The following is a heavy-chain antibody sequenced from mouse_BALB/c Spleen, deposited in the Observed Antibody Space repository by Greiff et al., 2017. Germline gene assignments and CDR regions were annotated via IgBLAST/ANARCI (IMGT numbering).Heavy chain of an antibody. J-gene: IGHJ4*01. Sequence: EVMLVESGPGLVKPSQSLSLTCTATGFSITSDYACNLIRQLPGNKLEWIGYIGYSGSTSYNPSLKRRIPITQDTSKNQFFLQLNSVTTEDTATYSCARYGSSYDAVDYWGQGTSVTVSA. CDR3: ARYGSSYDAVDY. D-gene: IGHD1-1*01. V-gene: IGHV3-2*02. CDR1: GFSITSDYA. CDR2: IGYSGST.